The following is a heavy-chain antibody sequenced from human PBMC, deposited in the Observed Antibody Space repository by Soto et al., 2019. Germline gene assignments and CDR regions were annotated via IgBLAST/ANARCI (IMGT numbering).Heavy chain of an antibody. Sequence: PGGSLRLSCAAFGFKISSSSMTWIRQARGRGLEWVSYISNSGNTKEYADSVRGRFTISRDNAKNSVHLQMDSLRAEDTAVYYCARERSCSGNSCYKLRFDPWGQGTRVTVSS. CDR2: ISNSGNTK. D-gene: IGHD5-12*01. CDR1: GFKISSSS. CDR3: ARERSCSGNSCYKLRFDP. V-gene: IGHV3-48*04. J-gene: IGHJ5*02.